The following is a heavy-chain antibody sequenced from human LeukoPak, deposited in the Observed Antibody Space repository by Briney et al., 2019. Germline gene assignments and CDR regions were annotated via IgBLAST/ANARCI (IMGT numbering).Heavy chain of an antibody. CDR3: AKPNFDSSGYVLDY. CDR2: INPDGNKK. CDR1: GLTFSSSW. Sequence: GGSLRLSCAVSGLTFSSSWMDWVRQAPGKGLEWVASINPDGNKKYSADSVKGRFTISRDNAENSLYLQMNSLRAEDTAVYYCAKPNFDSSGYVLDYWGQGTLVTVSS. V-gene: IGHV3-7*01. J-gene: IGHJ4*02. D-gene: IGHD3-22*01.